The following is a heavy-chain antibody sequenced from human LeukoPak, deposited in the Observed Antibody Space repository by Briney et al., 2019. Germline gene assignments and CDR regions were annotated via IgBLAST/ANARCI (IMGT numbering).Heavy chain of an antibody. Sequence: SETLSLTCTVSGGSISSYYWSWIRQPPGKGLEWIGYIYYSGSTNYNPSLKSRVTISVDTSKNQFSLKLSSVTAADTAVYYCARRGREGATVVTPGAFDIWGQGTIVTVSS. V-gene: IGHV4-59*08. CDR1: GGSISSYY. CDR3: ARRGREGATVVTPGAFDI. D-gene: IGHD4-23*01. J-gene: IGHJ3*02. CDR2: IYYSGST.